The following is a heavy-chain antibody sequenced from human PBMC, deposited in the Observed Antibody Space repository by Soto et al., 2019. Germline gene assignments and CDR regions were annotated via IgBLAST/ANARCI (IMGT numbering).Heavy chain of an antibody. CDR3: ARDPGYCTNGVCLNYFDY. Sequence: GASVKVSCTASGGTFSSYTISWVRQAPGQGLEWMGRIIPILGIANYAQKFQGRVTITADKSTSTAYMELSSLRSEDTAVYYCARDPGYCTNGVCLNYFDYWGQGTLVTVSS. J-gene: IGHJ4*02. CDR1: GGTFSSYT. D-gene: IGHD2-8*01. V-gene: IGHV1-69*04. CDR2: IIPILGIA.